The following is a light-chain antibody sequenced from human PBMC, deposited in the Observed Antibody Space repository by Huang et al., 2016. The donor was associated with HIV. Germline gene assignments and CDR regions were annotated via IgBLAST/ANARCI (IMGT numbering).Light chain of an antibody. J-gene: IGKJ4*01. CDR3: QQYLSSPLT. CDR1: QNITNNY. Sequence: DIVLTQSPGTLSLSPGARAALSCRTSQNITNNYLAWYQQRSGQSPRLLISGAANRSMGIPDRFSCSWSGTVFTLIINRLEPQDSAVYYCQQYLSSPLTFGGGTNVEIK. V-gene: IGKV3-20*01. CDR2: GAA.